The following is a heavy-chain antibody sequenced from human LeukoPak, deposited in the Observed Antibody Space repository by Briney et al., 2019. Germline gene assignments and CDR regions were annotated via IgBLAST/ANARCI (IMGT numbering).Heavy chain of an antibody. V-gene: IGHV3-21*01. J-gene: IGHJ5*02. CDR3: ARDYLVVPAAMWWFDP. D-gene: IGHD2-2*01. Sequence: GGSLRLSCAASGFTFDSYSMNWVRQAPGKGLEWVSSISSSSNYIYYADSVKGRFTISRDNAKNSLYLQMNSLRGEDTAVYYCARDYLVVPAAMWWFDPWGQGTLVTVSS. CDR2: ISSSSNYI. CDR1: GFTFDSYS.